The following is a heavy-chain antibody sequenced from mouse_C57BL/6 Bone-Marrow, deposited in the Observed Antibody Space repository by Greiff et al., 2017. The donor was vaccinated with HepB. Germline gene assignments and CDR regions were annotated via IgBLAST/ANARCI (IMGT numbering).Heavy chain of an antibody. J-gene: IGHJ4*01. Sequence: QVQLQQPGAELVKPGASVKLSCKASGYTFTSYWMQWVKQRPGQGLEWIGEIDPSDSYTNYNQKFKGKATLTVDTSSRTAYMQLSSLTSEDSAVYYCARDYYGSSLYAMDYWGQGTSVTVSS. D-gene: IGHD1-1*01. CDR3: ARDYYGSSLYAMDY. CDR1: GYTFTSYW. CDR2: IDPSDSYT. V-gene: IGHV1-50*01.